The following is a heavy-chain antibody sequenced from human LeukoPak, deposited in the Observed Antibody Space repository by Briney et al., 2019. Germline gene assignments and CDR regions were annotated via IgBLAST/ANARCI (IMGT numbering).Heavy chain of an antibody. Sequence: ASVKVSCKASGYTFTGYYMHWVRQAPGQGLEWMGWINPNSGGTNYAQKFQGRVTMTKDTSISTACMELSRLRSDDTAVYYCARVTRNRPSRTYNWFDPWGQGTLVTVSS. D-gene: IGHD1-14*01. CDR3: ARVTRNRPSRTYNWFDP. J-gene: IGHJ5*02. CDR2: INPNSGGT. CDR1: GYTFTGYY. V-gene: IGHV1-2*02.